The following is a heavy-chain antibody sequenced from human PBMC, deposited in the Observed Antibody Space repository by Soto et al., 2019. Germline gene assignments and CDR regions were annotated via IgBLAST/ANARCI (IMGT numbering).Heavy chain of an antibody. J-gene: IGHJ4*01. CDR3: VRSYPWIGFDH. CDR2: SNYSGSA. V-gene: IGHV4-39*01. Sequence: QLQLQESGPGLVKPSETLSLTCTVSGDSISSSDYYWGWIRQPPGKGLEWIGNSNYSGSASYPPSLKSRATISADTSKNPAPPKLNSTSAADTALYTSVRSYPWIGFDHLRPGTLVTFSS. D-gene: IGHD3-10*01. CDR1: GDSISSSDYY.